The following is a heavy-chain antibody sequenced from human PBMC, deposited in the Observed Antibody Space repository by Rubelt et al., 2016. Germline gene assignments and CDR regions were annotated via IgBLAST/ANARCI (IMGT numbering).Heavy chain of an antibody. V-gene: IGHV4-34*01. D-gene: IGHD2-2*01. CDR2: ITHSGST. CDR1: GGSFSGYF. J-gene: IGHJ4*02. CDR3: AGLRASDPTAVFDY. Sequence: QVQLQQWGAGLLKPSETLSLTCGVYGGSFSGYFWSWIRQSPGTGLEWIGEITHSGSTTYNPSLKSRVTISVDTSKDQFSLKVTSVTPADTAVYYCAGLRASDPTAVFDYWGQGTLVTVSS.